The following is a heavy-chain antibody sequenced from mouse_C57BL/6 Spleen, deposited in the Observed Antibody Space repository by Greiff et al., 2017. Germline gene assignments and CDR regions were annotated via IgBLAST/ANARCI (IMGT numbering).Heavy chain of an antibody. V-gene: IGHV5-4*01. J-gene: IGHJ2*01. CDR3: AREDDGFDY. CDR1: GFTFSSYA. D-gene: IGHD2-12*01. Sequence: EVKLVESGGGLVKPGGSLKLSCAASGFTFSSYAMSWVRQTPEKRLEWVATISDGGSYTYYPDNVKGRCTISRDNAKNNLYLQMSHLKSEDTAMYYCAREDDGFDYWGQGTTLTVSS. CDR2: ISDGGSYT.